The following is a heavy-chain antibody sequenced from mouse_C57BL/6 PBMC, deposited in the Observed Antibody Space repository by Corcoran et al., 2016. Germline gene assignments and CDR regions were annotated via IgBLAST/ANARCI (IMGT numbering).Heavy chain of an antibody. D-gene: IGHD4-1*01. Sequence: ELTLKQSGPKRVKPGASVKISGKASGYTFTEYYMNWVKPSHGKSLEWIGDINPNNGGNSYNQKFKGKATLTVEESYSTAYMELRSLTSEDSAVYYWARRLTVTFSYFDYWGQGTTLTVSS. CDR1: GYTFTEYY. V-gene: IGHV1-26*01. CDR2: INPNNGGN. J-gene: IGHJ2*01. CDR3: ARRLTVTFSYFDY.